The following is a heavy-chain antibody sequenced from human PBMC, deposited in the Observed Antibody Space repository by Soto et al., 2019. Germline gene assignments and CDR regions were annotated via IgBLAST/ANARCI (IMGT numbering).Heavy chain of an antibody. CDR2: IYYSGTT. D-gene: IGHD1-1*01. CDR1: GGSIRSTTYY. Sequence: SETLSLTCTVSGGSIRSTTYYWAWIRQSPGKGLEWIASIYYSGTTYYHPSLKSRVTMSVDTPKNQVSLKLSSVTAADTAVYYCVRHWSSSGNNWFDPWGQGTQVTVPQ. J-gene: IGHJ5*02. V-gene: IGHV4-39*01. CDR3: VRHWSSSGNNWFDP.